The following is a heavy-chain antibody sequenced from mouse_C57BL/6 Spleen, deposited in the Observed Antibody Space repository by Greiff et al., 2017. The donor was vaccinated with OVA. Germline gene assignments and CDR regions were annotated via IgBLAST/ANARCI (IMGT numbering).Heavy chain of an antibody. CDR1: GYTFTSYW. CDR3: ARARMVRWYFDV. V-gene: IGHV1-69*01. Sequence: QVQLQQPGAELVMPGASVKLSCKASGYTFTSYWMHWVKQRPGQGLEWIGEIDPSDSYTNYNQKFKGKSTLTVDKSSSTAYMQLRSLTSEDSAVYDCARARMVRWYFDVGGTGTTVTVSS. J-gene: IGHJ1*03. D-gene: IGHD2-3*01. CDR2: IDPSDSYT.